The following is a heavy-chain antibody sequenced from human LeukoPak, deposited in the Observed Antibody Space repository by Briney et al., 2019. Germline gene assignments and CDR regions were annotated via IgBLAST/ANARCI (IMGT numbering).Heavy chain of an antibody. V-gene: IGHV3-23*01. J-gene: IGHJ3*02. CDR3: ASGRAFDI. CDR1: GFTFSSYA. Sequence: GGSLRLSCAASGFTFSSYAMSWVRQAPGKGLEWVSGISGSGDNTYYADSVKGRFTISRDNAKNSLYLQMNSLRAEDTAVYYCASGRAFDIWGQGTMVTVSS. CDR2: ISGSGDNT. D-gene: IGHD1-26*01.